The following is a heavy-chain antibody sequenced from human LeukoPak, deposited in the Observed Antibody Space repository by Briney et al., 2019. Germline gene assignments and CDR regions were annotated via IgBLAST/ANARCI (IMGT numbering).Heavy chain of an antibody. J-gene: IGHJ4*02. Sequence: GGSLRLSCAASGFTFSTYAMHWVRQAPGKGLEWVAVISNDGSNKYYADSVKGRFTISRDNSKNTLYLQMDSPRVDDTAVYYCAKDTPLCYFDYWGQGTLVTVSS. D-gene: IGHD3-16*01. CDR2: ISNDGSNK. CDR1: GFTFSTYA. CDR3: AKDTPLCYFDY. V-gene: IGHV3-30-3*02.